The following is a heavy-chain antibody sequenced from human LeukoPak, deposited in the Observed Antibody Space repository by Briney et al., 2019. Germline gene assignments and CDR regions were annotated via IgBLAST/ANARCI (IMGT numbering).Heavy chain of an antibody. CDR3: ARDVTMVRGVITFYGMDV. CDR2: IWFDGSNK. J-gene: IGHJ6*02. CDR1: GFSFSSYG. Sequence: GRSLRLSCAASGFSFSSYGMHWVRQAPGKGLEWVAVIWFDGSNKYYADSVKGRFTISRDNSKNTLYLQMNSLRAEDTAAYYCARDVTMVRGVITFYGMDVWGQGTTVTVSS. D-gene: IGHD3-10*01. V-gene: IGHV3-33*01.